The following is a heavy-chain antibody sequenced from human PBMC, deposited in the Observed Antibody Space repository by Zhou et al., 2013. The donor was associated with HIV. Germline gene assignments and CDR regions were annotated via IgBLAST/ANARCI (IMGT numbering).Heavy chain of an antibody. V-gene: IGHV4-38-2*02. D-gene: IGHD3-22*01. J-gene: IGHJ6*02. Sequence: QVQLQESGPGLVKPSETLSLTCSVSGDSISSAYFWGWIRQPPGKGLEWIGSVYHSGNTNSNPSLKSRVTMSVDTSKNHFSLNLSSVTAADTAVYFCARDRYHFDNRDNALRYYGLDVWGPGTAVIVSS. CDR3: ARDRYHFDNRDNALRYYGLDV. CDR1: GDSISSAYF. CDR2: VYHSGNT.